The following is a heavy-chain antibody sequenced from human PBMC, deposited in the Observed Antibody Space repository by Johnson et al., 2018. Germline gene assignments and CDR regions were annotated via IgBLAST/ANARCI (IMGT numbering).Heavy chain of an antibody. CDR1: GGSFSGYY. J-gene: IGHJ6*02. Sequence: QVQLQQWGAGLLKPSETLSLTCAVYGGSFSGYYWSWIRQPPGKGLEWLGEINHSGSTNNNPSLKSRITISVATSKNQFSLKLSFVTASDTAVYYCARGRISGDYGYYYGMDVWGQGTTVTVSS. CDR2: INHSGST. CDR3: ARGRISGDYGYYYGMDV. V-gene: IGHV4-34*01. D-gene: IGHD4-17*01.